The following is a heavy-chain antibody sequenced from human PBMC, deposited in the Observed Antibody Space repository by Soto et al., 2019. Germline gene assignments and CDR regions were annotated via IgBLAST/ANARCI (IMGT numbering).Heavy chain of an antibody. CDR3: AKEQNDYGDPDAFDI. V-gene: IGHV3-30*18. CDR2: ISYDGSNK. D-gene: IGHD4-17*01. J-gene: IGHJ3*02. CDR1: GFTFSSYG. Sequence: PGGSLRLSCAASGFTFSSYGMHWVRRAPGKGLEWVAVISYDGSNKYYADSVKGRFTISRDNSKNTLYPQMNSLRAEDTAVYYCAKEQNDYGDPDAFDIWGQGTMVTVSS.